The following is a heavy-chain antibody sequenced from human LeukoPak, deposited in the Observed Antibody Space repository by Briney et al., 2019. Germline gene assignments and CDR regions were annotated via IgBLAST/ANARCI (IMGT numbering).Heavy chain of an antibody. V-gene: IGHV4-59*01. CDR3: ARDRPGGSSLDY. D-gene: IGHD6-13*01. J-gene: IGHJ4*02. CDR2: IYYTGST. Sequence: TSETLSLTCTVSGGSISRDYWSWIRQPPGKGLEWIGYIYYTGSTNYNPSLKSRVTISVDTSKNQFSLKLSSVTAADTAVYYCARDRPGGSSLDYWGQGTLVTVSS. CDR1: GGSISRDY.